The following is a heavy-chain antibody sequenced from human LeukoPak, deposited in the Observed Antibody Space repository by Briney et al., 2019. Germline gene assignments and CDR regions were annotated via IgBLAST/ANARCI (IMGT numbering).Heavy chain of an antibody. CDR3: ARDAGIAAGVGY. D-gene: IGHD6-13*01. Sequence: PGGSPRLSCAASGFTFSSYSMNWVRQAPGKGLEWVSSISSSSSYIYYADSVKGRFTISRDNAKNSLYLQMNSLRAEDTAVYYCARDAGIAAGVGYWGQGTLVTVSS. CDR2: ISSSSSYI. CDR1: GFTFSSYS. V-gene: IGHV3-21*01. J-gene: IGHJ4*02.